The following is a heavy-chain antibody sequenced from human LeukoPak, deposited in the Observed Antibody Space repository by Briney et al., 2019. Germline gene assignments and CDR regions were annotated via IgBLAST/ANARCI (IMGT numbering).Heavy chain of an antibody. J-gene: IGHJ4*02. V-gene: IGHV4-59*01. CDR2: IYYSGST. CDR1: GDSISGYY. Sequence: PSETLSLTCTVSGDSISGYYWNWIRQPPGKGLEWIGHIYYSGSTTSYNPSLKSRVTISVETSKNQFSLNLSSMTAADTAVYYCARTYCTNSCYPDYWGQGTLVTVSS. CDR3: ARTYCTNSCYPDY. D-gene: IGHD2-8*01.